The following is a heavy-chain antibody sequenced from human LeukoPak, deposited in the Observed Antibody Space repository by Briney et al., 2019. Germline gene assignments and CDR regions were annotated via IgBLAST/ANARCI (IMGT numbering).Heavy chain of an antibody. V-gene: IGHV3-21*01. Sequence: AGGSLRLSCAASGFTFSSYSMNWVRQAPGKGLEWVSSISSSSSYIYYADSVQGRFTNSRDNAKNSLYLQMNSLRAEHTAVYYCARVKEEDIVVVVAAPSYYMDVWGKGTTVTVSS. J-gene: IGHJ6*03. CDR1: GFTFSSYS. CDR2: ISSSSSYI. D-gene: IGHD2-15*01. CDR3: ARVKEEDIVVVVAAPSYYMDV.